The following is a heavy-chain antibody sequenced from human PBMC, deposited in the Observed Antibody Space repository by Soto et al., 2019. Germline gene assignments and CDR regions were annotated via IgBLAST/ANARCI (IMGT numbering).Heavy chain of an antibody. D-gene: IGHD5-18*01. CDR3: ARHERGYSYDQDYFDY. CDR1: GFTFMSYW. Sequence: PGESLKISCKGSGFTFMSYWISWVRQMPGKGLEWMGRIDPSDSYTNYSPSFRGHVTISVDKSISTAYLQWSRLRASDTAAFYCARHERGYSYDQDYFDYWGQGTLVTVSS. V-gene: IGHV5-10-1*01. J-gene: IGHJ4*02. CDR2: IDPSDSYT.